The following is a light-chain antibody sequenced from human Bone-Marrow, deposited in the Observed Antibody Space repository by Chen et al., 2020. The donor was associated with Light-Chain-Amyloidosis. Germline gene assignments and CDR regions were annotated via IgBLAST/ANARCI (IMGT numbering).Light chain of an antibody. CDR2: DDS. CDR1: NIGSTS. V-gene: IGLV3-21*02. CDR3: QVWDRSSDRPV. Sequence: SYVLTQPSSVSVAPGQTATIACGGNNIGSTSVHWYQPTPGQAPLLVVYDDSDRPSGIPERLSSSNSVNTATRTVSRVEDGDEADYYCQVWDRSSDRPVFGGGTKLTVL. J-gene: IGLJ3*02.